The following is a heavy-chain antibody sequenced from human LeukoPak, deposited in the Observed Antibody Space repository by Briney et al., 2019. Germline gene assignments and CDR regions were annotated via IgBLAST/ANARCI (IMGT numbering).Heavy chain of an antibody. CDR2: IYYGGST. Sequence: SETLSLTCIVSGGSIRSNSYWWGWIRQPPGKGLEWIGGIYYGGSTYYSPSLKSRVSISVDTSKNQFSLKLSSVTAADTAVYYCARLHDYGDYYADHWGQGTLVTVSS. V-gene: IGHV4-39*01. J-gene: IGHJ5*02. CDR3: ARLHDYGDYYADH. D-gene: IGHD4-17*01. CDR1: GGSIRSNSYW.